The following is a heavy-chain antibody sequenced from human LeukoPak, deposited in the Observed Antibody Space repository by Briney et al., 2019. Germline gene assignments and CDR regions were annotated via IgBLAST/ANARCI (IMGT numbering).Heavy chain of an antibody. D-gene: IGHD3-3*01. V-gene: IGHV4-34*01. CDR2: INHSGST. Sequence: SETLSLTCAVYGGSFSGYYWSWIRQPPGKGLEWIGEINHSGSTNYNPSLKSRVTISVDTSKNQFSLKLSSVTAADTAVYYCARENFTIFGVVIIHYYYYMDVWGKGTTVTVSS. CDR3: ARENFTIFGVVIIHYYYYMDV. CDR1: GGSFSGYY. J-gene: IGHJ6*03.